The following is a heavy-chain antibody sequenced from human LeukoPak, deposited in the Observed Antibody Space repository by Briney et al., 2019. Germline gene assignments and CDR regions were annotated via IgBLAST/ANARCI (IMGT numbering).Heavy chain of an antibody. Sequence: GGSLRLSCAASGFTVSNKYMTWVRQAPGKGLEWVSLYSDGRTYYADSVKGRCTIFRDNSKNTLYLQMNSLRVEDTAVYFCARGLSLSGYLDAFDIWGQGTMVTVPS. D-gene: IGHD3-22*01. CDR2: YSDGRT. CDR1: GFTVSNKY. J-gene: IGHJ3*02. CDR3: ARGLSLSGYLDAFDI. V-gene: IGHV3-53*01.